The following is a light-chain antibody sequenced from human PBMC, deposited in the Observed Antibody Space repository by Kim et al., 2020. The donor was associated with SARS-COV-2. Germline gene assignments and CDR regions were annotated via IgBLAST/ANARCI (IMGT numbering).Light chain of an antibody. CDR2: YYS. CDR1: AFPKKY. Sequence: PGQTARITCCGDAFPKKYALWYQQQSAQPPVLVIYYYSIRPSGIPEGFSCSSSGTMAALTISGAQVEDEADYYCYSTDSSGNHSLVFGGGTQLTVL. CDR3: YSTDSSGNHSLV. V-gene: IGLV3-10*01. J-gene: IGLJ2*01.